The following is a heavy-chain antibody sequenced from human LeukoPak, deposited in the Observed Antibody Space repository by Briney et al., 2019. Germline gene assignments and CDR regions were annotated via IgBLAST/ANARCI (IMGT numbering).Heavy chain of an antibody. V-gene: IGHV4-39*07. D-gene: IGHD3-10*01. CDR1: GGSISSSGYY. Sequence: SETLSLTCTVSGGSISSSGYYWDWIRQPPGKGLEWIGQISRRGNTNYNPSLKSRVTISVDTSKNQLSLKLSTVTAADTALYYCARHGEYYFDYWGQGTLVIVSS. CDR2: ISRRGNT. CDR3: ARHGEYYFDY. J-gene: IGHJ4*02.